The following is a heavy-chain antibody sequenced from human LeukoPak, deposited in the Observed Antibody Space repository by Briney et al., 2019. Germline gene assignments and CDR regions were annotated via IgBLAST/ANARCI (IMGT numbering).Heavy chain of an antibody. CDR1: GYTFTGYY. CDR3: AGVSQRGFGEYDY. D-gene: IGHD3-10*01. V-gene: IGHV1-2*02. CDR2: INPNSGGT. Sequence: ASVKVSCKASGYTFTGYYMHWVRQAPGQGLEWMGWINPNSGGTKYTQKFQGRVTMTRDTSTSTAYMELSRLRSDDTAVYYCAGVSQRGFGEYDYWGQGTLVTVSS. J-gene: IGHJ4*02.